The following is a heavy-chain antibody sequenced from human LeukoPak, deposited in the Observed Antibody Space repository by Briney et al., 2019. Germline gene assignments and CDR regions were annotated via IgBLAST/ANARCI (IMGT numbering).Heavy chain of an antibody. D-gene: IGHD7-27*01. CDR3: ARKRPWGLSRYFDS. CDR1: GGSISSSNYY. CDR2: IFNSGST. V-gene: IGHV4-39*07. J-gene: IGHJ4*02. Sequence: SETLSLTCTVSGGSISSSNYYWGWIRQPPGKGLEWIGYIFNSGSTYYNPSLKSRVTMSVDTSKNQFSLKLSSVTAADTAVYYCARKRPWGLSRYFDSWGQGTLVTVSS.